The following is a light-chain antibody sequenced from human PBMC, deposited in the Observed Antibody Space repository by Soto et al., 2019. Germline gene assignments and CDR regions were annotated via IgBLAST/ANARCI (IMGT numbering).Light chain of an antibody. V-gene: IGKV1-9*01. CDR3: QQLKTYPRT. CDR1: QAVPNN. J-gene: IGKJ4*02. CDR2: EES. Sequence: DIPLTQSPSFLSASVGDRVTITCRPSQAVPNNMAWYQQKPGKPPKLLIYEESTLHSGVPSRFSGRKSGTQFTLTIDSLQPEDFATYYCQQLKTYPRTFGGGTKVEIK.